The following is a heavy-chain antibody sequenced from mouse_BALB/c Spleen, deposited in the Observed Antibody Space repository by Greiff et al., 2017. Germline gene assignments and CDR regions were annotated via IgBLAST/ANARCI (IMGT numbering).Heavy chain of an antibody. CDR3: AISTMITFWGMDY. D-gene: IGHD2-4*01. Sequence: QVQLQQSGPGLVAPSQSLSITCTVSGFSLTSYGVHWVRQPPGKGLEWLGVIWAGGSTNYNSALMSRLSISKDNSKSQVFLKMNSLQTDDTAMYYCAISTMITFWGMDYWGQGTSVTVSS. V-gene: IGHV2-9*02. CDR2: IWAGGST. CDR1: GFSLTSYG. J-gene: IGHJ4*01.